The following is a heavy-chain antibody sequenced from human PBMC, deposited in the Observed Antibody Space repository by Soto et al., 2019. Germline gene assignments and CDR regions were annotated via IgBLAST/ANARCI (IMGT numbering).Heavy chain of an antibody. CDR2: ITSSGGNT. Sequence: EVQLVESGGGLVQPGGSLRLPCAASGFTFSSYAMHWVRQAPGKGLEYVSAITSSGGNTDYASSVKGRFTISRDNSKNTLYLQMGSLRAEDMAVYYCARRIPFGYGMDVWGQGTTVTVSS. J-gene: IGHJ6*02. CDR1: GFTFSSYA. CDR3: ARRIPFGYGMDV. D-gene: IGHD2-21*01. V-gene: IGHV3-64*01.